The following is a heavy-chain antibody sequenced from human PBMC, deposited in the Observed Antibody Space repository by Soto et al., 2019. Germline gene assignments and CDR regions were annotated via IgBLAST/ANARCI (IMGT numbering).Heavy chain of an antibody. V-gene: IGHV3-23*01. CDR3: AKDQGSSWYEIDY. CDR1: GFTFSNYA. Sequence: EVPLLESGGGLVQPGVSLRLSCAASGFTFSNYALTWVRQAPGKGLEWVSTISGRGGSTYYADSVKGRFTISRDNSKNTLYLQMNSLRAEDTAVYYCAKDQGSSWYEIDYWGQGTLVTVSS. J-gene: IGHJ4*02. D-gene: IGHD6-13*01. CDR2: ISGRGGST.